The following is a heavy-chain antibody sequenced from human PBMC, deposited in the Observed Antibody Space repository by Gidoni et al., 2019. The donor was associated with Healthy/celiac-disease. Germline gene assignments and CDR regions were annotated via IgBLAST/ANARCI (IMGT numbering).Heavy chain of an antibody. CDR2: ISSSSSYI. CDR1: GFTFSSYS. D-gene: IGHD1-20*01. Sequence: EVQLVESGGGLVKPGGSLRLSCAASGFTFSSYSMNWVRQAPGKGLEWVSSISSSSSYIYYADSVKGRFTISRDNAKNSLYLQMNSLRAEDTAVYYCAREGYNWNGGYFDYWGRGTLVTVSS. J-gene: IGHJ4*02. V-gene: IGHV3-21*01. CDR3: AREGYNWNGGYFDY.